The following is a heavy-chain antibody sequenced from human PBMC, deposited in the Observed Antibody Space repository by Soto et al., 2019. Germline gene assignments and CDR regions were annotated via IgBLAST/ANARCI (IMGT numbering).Heavy chain of an antibody. V-gene: IGHV1-69*13. J-gene: IGHJ4*02. D-gene: IGHD2-2*01. Sequence: SVKVSCNASGGTFSSYAISWVRQAPGQGLEWMGGIIPIFGTANYAQKFQGRVTITAEESTSTAYMQLSSLRSEDTAVYYCASALHFSSTSCPFDYWGQGTLVTVSS. CDR3: ASALHFSSTSCPFDY. CDR1: GGTFSSYA. CDR2: IIPIFGTA.